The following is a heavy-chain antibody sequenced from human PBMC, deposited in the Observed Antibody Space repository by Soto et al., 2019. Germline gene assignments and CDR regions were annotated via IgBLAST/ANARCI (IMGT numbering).Heavy chain of an antibody. J-gene: IGHJ6*02. Sequence: QVQLQESGPGLVKPSQPLSLPCTVSGGSISSGAYYWSWIRQPPGKGLEWIGYIYYSGSTYYNPSLKSRVTTSVDTSKHQFSPKLSAVNAADTAVYYCDRDTAYYYYGMDVWGQGTTVTVSS. D-gene: IGHD5-18*01. CDR3: DRDTAYYYYGMDV. CDR1: GGSISSGAYY. V-gene: IGHV4-30-4*01. CDR2: IYYSGST.